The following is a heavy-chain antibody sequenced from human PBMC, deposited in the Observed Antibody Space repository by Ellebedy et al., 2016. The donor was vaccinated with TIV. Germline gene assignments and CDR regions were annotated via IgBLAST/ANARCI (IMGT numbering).Heavy chain of an antibody. CDR2: ISSSGATT. CDR1: ELTFNSYA. D-gene: IGHD4-17*01. Sequence: GESLKISCTASELTFNSYAMGWVRQTPGKGLEWVSTISSSGATTYYADSVKGRFTISRDNSKNTLYLQMNSLRVEDTAVYYCASRPNGDYHFLDYWGQGTLVTVSS. J-gene: IGHJ4*02. CDR3: ASRPNGDYHFLDY. V-gene: IGHV3-23*01.